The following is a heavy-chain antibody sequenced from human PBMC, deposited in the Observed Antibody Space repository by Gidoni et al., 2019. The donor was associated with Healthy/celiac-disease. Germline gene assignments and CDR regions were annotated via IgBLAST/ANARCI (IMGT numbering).Heavy chain of an antibody. J-gene: IGHJ5*02. V-gene: IGHV3-30-3*01. CDR2: ISYDGSNK. D-gene: IGHD3-10*01. CDR3: APMGGSGGP. Sequence: QVQLVESGGGVVQPGRSLRLSCAASGFTFSSYAMHWVRQAPGKGLEWVAVISYDGSNKYYADSVKGRFTISRDNSKNTLYLQMNSLRAEDTAVYYCAPMGGSGGPWGQGTLVTVSS. CDR1: GFTFSSYA.